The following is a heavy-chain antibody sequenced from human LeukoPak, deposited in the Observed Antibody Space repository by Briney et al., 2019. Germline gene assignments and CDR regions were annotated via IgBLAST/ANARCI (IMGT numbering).Heavy chain of an antibody. V-gene: IGHV4-34*01. CDR3: ARASSSGYRGADF. J-gene: IGHJ4*02. CDR1: GGSFSGYY. Sequence: SETLSLTCAVYGGSFSGYYWSWIRQPPGKGLEWIGEINHSGSTNYNPSLKSRVTMSVETSRNQFSLKLSSVTAADTAVYYCARASSSGYRGADFWGQGTLVTVSS. D-gene: IGHD3-22*01. CDR2: INHSGST.